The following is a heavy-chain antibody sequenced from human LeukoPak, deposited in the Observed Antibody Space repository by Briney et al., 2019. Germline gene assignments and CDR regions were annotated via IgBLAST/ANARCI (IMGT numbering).Heavy chain of an antibody. CDR1: GYKFASHW. D-gene: IGHD3-22*01. CDR2: IYPADSDT. J-gene: IGHJ4*02. Sequence: GESLKISCKASGYKFASHWIGWVRQMPGKGLEWMGIIYPADSDTKYSPSFQGQVSFSADTSVSTAFLQWSSLEASDTAIYYCARSPRNSSGYWYADYWGLGTQVTVSS. CDR3: ARSPRNSSGYWYADY. V-gene: IGHV5-51*01.